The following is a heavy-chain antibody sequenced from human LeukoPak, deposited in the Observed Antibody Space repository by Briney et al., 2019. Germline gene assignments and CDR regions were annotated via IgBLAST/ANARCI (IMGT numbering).Heavy chain of an antibody. J-gene: IGHJ3*02. D-gene: IGHD5/OR15-5a*01. CDR2: IYSGGST. CDR1: GFTVSSNY. CDR3: ARSNDPFDI. Sequence: PGGSLRLSCAASGFTVSSNYMNWVRQAPGKGLEWVSIIYSGGSTFYADSVKGRFTISRDNSKNTLHLQMNSLRAEDTAVYYCARSNDPFDIWGQGTMVTVSS. V-gene: IGHV3-53*01.